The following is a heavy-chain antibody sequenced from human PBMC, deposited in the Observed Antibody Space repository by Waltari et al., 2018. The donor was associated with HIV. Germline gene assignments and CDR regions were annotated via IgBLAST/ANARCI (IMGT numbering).Heavy chain of an antibody. D-gene: IGHD2-21*02. J-gene: IGHJ1*01. V-gene: IGHV2-5*02. CDR1: GFSLSTSGVG. Sequence: QITLKESGPTLVKPTQTLTLTCTFSGFSLSTSGVGVGWIRQPPGKALEWLALIYWDDDKRYSPSLKSRLTITKDTSKNQVVLTMTNMDPVDTATYYCAHTVVTALNAEYFQHWGQGTLVTVSS. CDR2: IYWDDDK. CDR3: AHTVVTALNAEYFQH.